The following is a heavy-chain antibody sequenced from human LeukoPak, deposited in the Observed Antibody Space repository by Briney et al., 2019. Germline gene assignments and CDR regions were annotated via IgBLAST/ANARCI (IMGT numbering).Heavy chain of an antibody. CDR2: IPYDESDK. CDR1: GFTFGGYG. V-gene: IGHV3-30*19. Sequence: PGGSLRLSCAASGFTFGGYGIHWVRQGPGKGLEWVAFIPYDESDKYYADSVKGRFTISRDNSKNTLYLQMNSLRPEDTSVYYCARSPTSWYFDYWGQGTLVTVSS. J-gene: IGHJ4*02. CDR3: ARSPTSWYFDY. D-gene: IGHD2-2*01.